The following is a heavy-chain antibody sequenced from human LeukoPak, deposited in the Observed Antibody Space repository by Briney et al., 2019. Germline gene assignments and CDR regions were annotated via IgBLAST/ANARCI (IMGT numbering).Heavy chain of an antibody. Sequence: GGSLRLSCAASGFTFSSYSKNWVRQAPGKGLEWVSSISSSSSYIYYADSVKGRFTISRDNAKNSLYLQMNSLRAEDTAVYYCASDVEWPPLGDYWGQGTLVTVSS. CDR3: ASDVEWPPLGDY. D-gene: IGHD3-3*01. J-gene: IGHJ4*02. CDR2: ISSSSSYI. CDR1: GFTFSSYS. V-gene: IGHV3-21*01.